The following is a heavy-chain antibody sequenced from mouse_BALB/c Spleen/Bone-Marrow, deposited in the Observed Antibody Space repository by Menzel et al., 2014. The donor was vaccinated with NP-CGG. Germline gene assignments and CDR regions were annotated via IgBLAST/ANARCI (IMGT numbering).Heavy chain of an antibody. CDR1: GYTFTSYY. J-gene: IGHJ3*01. V-gene: IGHV1S81*02. CDR3: TRSGPGFAY. Sequence: VHLVESGAELMKPGASVKLSCKASGYTFTSYYMYWVKQRPGQGLEWIGEINPSSGGTNFNEKVKSKATLTVDKSSSTAYMQLSSLTSEDSAVYYCTRSGPGFAYWGQGTLVTVSA. CDR2: INPSSGGT.